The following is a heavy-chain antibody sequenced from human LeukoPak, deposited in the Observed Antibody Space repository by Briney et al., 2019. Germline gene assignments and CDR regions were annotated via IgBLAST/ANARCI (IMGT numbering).Heavy chain of an antibody. Sequence: PGGSLRLSWAASGFTFSSYAMSWVRQAPGKGLEWVSGISDSGGRTYYAASVKGRFTISSDKSKNTLYLQMNSLRAEDTAVYYCAKDHFGSSWPYYIDYWGQGTLVTVSS. CDR2: ISDSGGRT. V-gene: IGHV3-23*01. CDR3: AKDHFGSSWPYYIDY. CDR1: GFTFSSYA. D-gene: IGHD6-13*01. J-gene: IGHJ4*02.